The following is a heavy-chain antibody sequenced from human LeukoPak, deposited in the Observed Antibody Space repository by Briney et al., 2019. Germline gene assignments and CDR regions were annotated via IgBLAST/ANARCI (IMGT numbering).Heavy chain of an antibody. V-gene: IGHV3-74*01. J-gene: IGHJ4*02. Sequence: PGGSLRLSCAASRFTFSNCWMHWVRQAPGKGLVWVSRINSDGSSTTYADSVKGRFTISRDNAKNTLYLQMNSLRAGDTAVYYCARDGYGSGPDIDYWGQGTLVTVSS. CDR1: RFTFSNCW. CDR3: ARDGYGSGPDIDY. D-gene: IGHD3-10*01. CDR2: INSDGSST.